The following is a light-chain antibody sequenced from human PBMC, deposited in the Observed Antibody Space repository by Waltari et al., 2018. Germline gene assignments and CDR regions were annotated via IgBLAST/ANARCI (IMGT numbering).Light chain of an antibody. Sequence: CRASKGISNWLDWYKQKPEKAPKLLSYKASTFESGDPSRFSGSGSGTEFTHTISSLQPDDFATYYCQQYNSYSLLTFGGGTKVEIK. CDR2: KAS. CDR1: KGISNW. CDR3: QQYNSYSLLT. J-gene: IGKJ4*01. V-gene: IGKV1-5*03.